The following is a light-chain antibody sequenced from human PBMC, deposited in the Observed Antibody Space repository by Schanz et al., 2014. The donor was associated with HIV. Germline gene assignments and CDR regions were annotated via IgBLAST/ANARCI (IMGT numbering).Light chain of an antibody. CDR3: SSYTGNSTGV. Sequence: QSVLTQPASVSGSPGQSITISCTGTSSDIGAYNYVSWYQQYPGKAPKLMIYDVSNRPSGVSTRFSASKSGNTASLTISGLQAEDEADYYCSSYTGNSTGVFGTGTKLTVL. CDR2: DVS. J-gene: IGLJ1*01. V-gene: IGLV2-14*01. CDR1: SSDIGAYNY.